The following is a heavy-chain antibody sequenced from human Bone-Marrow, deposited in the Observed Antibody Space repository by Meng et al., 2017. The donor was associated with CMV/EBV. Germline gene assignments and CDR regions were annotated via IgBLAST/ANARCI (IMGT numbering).Heavy chain of an antibody. J-gene: IGHJ6*02. CDR1: AYTSFDYH. CDR3: AREYGDYRSDYYGMDV. CDR2: ITPKSGAT. V-gene: IGHV1-2*02. D-gene: IGHD4-17*01. Sequence: ASLKVSCKAPAYTSFDYHAQWVQHAAGQGLEWMGWITPKSGATMYAQKFEGRVTMTRDTSSSTAYMELSSLTSEDRAVYYCAREYGDYRSDYYGMDVWGRGTTVTVAS.